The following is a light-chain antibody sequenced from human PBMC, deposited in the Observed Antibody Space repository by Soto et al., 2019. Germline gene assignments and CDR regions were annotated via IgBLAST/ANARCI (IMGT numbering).Light chain of an antibody. J-gene: IGKJ4*01. CDR1: QGINSY. V-gene: IGKV1-9*01. CDR2: TAS. CDR3: QQLYTSPLT. Sequence: DIQLTQSPSFLSASVGDRVTVTCRASQGINSYLAWYQQTPGKAPKLLIYTASTLQSGVPSRFRGSGSGTECTLTISRLQPEDFAAYYCQQLYTSPLTFGGGTKVDIK.